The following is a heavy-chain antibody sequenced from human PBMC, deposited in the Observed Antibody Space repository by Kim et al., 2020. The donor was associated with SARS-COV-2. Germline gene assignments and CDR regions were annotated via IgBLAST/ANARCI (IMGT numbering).Heavy chain of an antibody. J-gene: IGHJ6*02. CDR2: ISSSSSYI. Sequence: GGSLRLSCAASGFTFSSYSMNWVRQAPGKGLEWVSSISSSSSYIYYADSVKGRFTISRDNAKNSLYLQMNSLRAEDTAVYYCAMLREAVAGQGNYYYYGMDVWGQGTTVTVSS. CDR3: AMLREAVAGQGNYYYYGMDV. D-gene: IGHD6-19*01. CDR1: GFTFSSYS. V-gene: IGHV3-21*01.